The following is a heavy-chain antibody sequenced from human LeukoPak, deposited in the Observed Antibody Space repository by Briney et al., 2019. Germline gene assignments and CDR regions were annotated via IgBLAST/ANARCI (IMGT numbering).Heavy chain of an antibody. CDR1: GGTFSSYA. J-gene: IGHJ6*02. V-gene: IGHV1-69*04. CDR2: IIPILGIA. Sequence: GASVKVSCKASGGTFSSYAISWVRQAPGQGLEWMGRIIPILGIANYAQKFQGRVTTTADKSTSTAYMELSSLRSEDTAVYYCASPYSNTYGMDVWGQGTTVTVSS. D-gene: IGHD4-11*01. CDR3: ASPYSNTYGMDV.